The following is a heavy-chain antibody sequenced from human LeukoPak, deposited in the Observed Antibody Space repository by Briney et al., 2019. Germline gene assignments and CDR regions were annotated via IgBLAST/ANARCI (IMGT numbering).Heavy chain of an antibody. D-gene: IGHD1-26*01. Sequence: GGCLRLSCEASGFTFNTYTMNCARQAPGNGREWVSSIDSSGGYMFYADSLKGRFSISRHNSKNSLYLKMNSLRTEDTGFYYCGKDMGPRGVGATPHYWGQGTLVTVSS. CDR3: GKDMGPRGVGATPHY. CDR2: IDSSGGYM. CDR1: GFTFNTYT. V-gene: IGHV3-21*03. J-gene: IGHJ4*02.